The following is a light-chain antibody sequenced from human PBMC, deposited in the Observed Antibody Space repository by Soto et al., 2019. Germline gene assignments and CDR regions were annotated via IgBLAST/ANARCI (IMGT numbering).Light chain of an antibody. CDR3: IQALQTPHT. V-gene: IGKV2-28*01. CDR2: LGT. Sequence: DLVMTQSPLSQPVTPGEPASISCRSSQSLLHSNGYNYLDWYLQKPGQSPQLLIYLGTNRASGVTDRFSGSGSGTDFTLKISRVEAEDVGVYYCIQALQTPHTFGQGPKPEIK. J-gene: IGKJ2*01. CDR1: QSLLHSNGYNY.